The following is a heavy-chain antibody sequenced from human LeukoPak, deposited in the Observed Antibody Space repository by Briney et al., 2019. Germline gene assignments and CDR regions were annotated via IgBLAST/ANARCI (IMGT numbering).Heavy chain of an antibody. D-gene: IGHD3-9*01. CDR1: GVSISSDIYY. CDR3: ARHPAAQLHTISLRQFDY. V-gene: IGHV4-39*01. CDR2: VYYSGTT. Sequence: PSETLSLTCSVSGVSISSDIYYWGWIRQPPGKGLEWIGTVYYSGTTYYNPSLRSRVTISIDTSKNQSSLKLNSVTAADTAVYYCARHPAAQLHTISLRQFDYWGQGTLVTVSS. J-gene: IGHJ4*02.